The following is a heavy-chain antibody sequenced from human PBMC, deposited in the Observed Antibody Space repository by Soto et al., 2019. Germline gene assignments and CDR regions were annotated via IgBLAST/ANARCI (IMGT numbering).Heavy chain of an antibody. J-gene: IGHJ6*02. V-gene: IGHV1-18*01. Sequence: QVQMVQSGAAVKKPGASVKVSCKASGYTFTSYGISWVRQAPGQGLEWMGWISAYNGNTNYAQKLQGRVTMTTDTSTSTAYRELRSLRSDDTAVYYCASLPTDYCDYYYYGMDVWVQGTTVTVSS. CDR3: ASLPTDYCDYYYYGMDV. CDR2: ISAYNGNT. D-gene: IGHD4-17*01. CDR1: GYTFTSYG.